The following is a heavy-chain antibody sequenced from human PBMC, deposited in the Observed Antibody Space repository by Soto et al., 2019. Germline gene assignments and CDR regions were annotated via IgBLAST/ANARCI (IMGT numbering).Heavy chain of an antibody. CDR2: ISGSGIST. CDR3: VKPPVITASYYYYDMDV. Sequence: EAQLLESGGGLVQPGGSLRLSCAASGFTFSTYPMNWVRQAPGKGLEWVSGISGSGISTYYTDSVKGRFTISRDNSKNTVFLQMNSLRDEDTAVYYCVKPPVITASYYYYDMDVWGQGTTVTASS. J-gene: IGHJ6*02. D-gene: IGHD4-4*01. V-gene: IGHV3-23*01. CDR1: GFTFSTYP.